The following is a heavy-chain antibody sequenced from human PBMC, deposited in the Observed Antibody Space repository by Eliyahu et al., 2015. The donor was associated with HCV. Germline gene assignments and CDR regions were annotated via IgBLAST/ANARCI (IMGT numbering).Heavy chain of an antibody. CDR3: ARENMIEVGGFDI. CDR2: IKGDASET. CDR1: AXTFSNYY. D-gene: IGHD3-22*01. V-gene: IGHV3-7*01. J-gene: IGHJ3*02. Sequence: EVQLVESGGRLVQPGGSLRLSCAAXAXTFSNYYMNXVRQAPGKGLEWVANIKGDASETFYVDSVKGRFTIXRDNDENSVYLQIESLRAEDTAMYYCARENMIEVGGFDIWGQGTMVTVSS.